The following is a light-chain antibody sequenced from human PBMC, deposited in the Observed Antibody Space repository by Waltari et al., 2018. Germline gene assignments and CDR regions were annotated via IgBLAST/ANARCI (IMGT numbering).Light chain of an antibody. CDR3: QQYNSYPLT. CDR2: AAS. V-gene: IGKV1-16*02. J-gene: IGKJ4*01. Sequence: IQMTPSPSSLSASVGDRVTITCRASQGLSNYLAWFQQKPGKAPKSLIYAASNLQSGVPSNFSGSASGTEFTLTISSLQPEDFATYYCQQYNSYPLTFGGGTKVEIK. CDR1: QGLSNY.